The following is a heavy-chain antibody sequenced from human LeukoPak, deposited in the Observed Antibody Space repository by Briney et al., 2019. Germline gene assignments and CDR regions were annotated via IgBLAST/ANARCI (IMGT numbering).Heavy chain of an antibody. V-gene: IGHV4-39*01. Sequence: PSETLSLTCTVSGGSISGSSFYWGWIRQPPGKGLEWIGSIYYSGSTNYNPSLKSRVTLSVDTSKSQLSLKLSSVTAADTAVYYCARHYESSGYYSSFDYWGQGTLVTVSS. CDR3: ARHYESSGYYSSFDY. CDR2: IYYSGST. CDR1: GGSISGSSFY. D-gene: IGHD3-22*01. J-gene: IGHJ4*02.